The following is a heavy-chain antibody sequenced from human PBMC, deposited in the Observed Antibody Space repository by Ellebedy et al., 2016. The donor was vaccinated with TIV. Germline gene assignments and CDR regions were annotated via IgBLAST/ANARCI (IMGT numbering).Heavy chain of an antibody. CDR1: GGSFSGYY. J-gene: IGHJ6*02. V-gene: IGHV4-34*01. CDR3: ARVRMRGYTRWYYHYGMDV. Sequence: MPSETLSLTCAVYGGSFSGYYWNWIRQPPGKGLEWIGEINHSGGTNYNPSLKSRVTMSVDTSKNQFSLNLSSVTAADTAVYYCARVRMRGYTRWYYHYGMDVWGQGTTVTVSS. CDR2: INHSGGT. D-gene: IGHD5-24*01.